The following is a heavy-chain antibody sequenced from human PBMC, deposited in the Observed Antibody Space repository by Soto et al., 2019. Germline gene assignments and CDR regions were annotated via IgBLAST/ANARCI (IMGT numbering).Heavy chain of an antibody. J-gene: IGHJ4*02. CDR3: ARSPGYFDY. CDR1: GASVSSSS. CDR2: IYDSGGT. V-gene: IGHV4-59*08. Sequence: SETLSLTCTVSGASVSSSSWTWIRQPPGRGLEWIGYIYDSGGTNYNPSLKSRVTMSVDTSKNQFSLKLSSVTAADTAVYYCARSPGYFDYWGPGILVTVSS.